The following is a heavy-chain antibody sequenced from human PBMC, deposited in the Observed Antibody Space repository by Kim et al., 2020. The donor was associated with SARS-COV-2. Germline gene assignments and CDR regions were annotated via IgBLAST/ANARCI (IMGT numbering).Heavy chain of an antibody. V-gene: IGHV3-15*01. CDR3: TRIPGNNLDCGCASDV. J-gene: IGHJ3*01. D-gene: IGHD2-21*01. Sequence: PVKGRFTISRDDSKNTQYLQMNSLKTEDTAIYYCTRIPGNNLDCGCASDVWGQGTTVTVSS.